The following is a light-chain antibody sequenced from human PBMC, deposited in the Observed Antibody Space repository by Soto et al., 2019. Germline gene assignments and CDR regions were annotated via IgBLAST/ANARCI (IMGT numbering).Light chain of an antibody. J-gene: IGKJ1*01. CDR2: GAS. CDR3: QQYGSSPPWK. CDR1: ESISSSY. Sequence: EIVLTESAGTLSWSPGERGTLACSAAESISSSYLAWYQQKPGQAPRLLIYGASSRATGIPDRFSGSGSGTAFTLPISRLEPEDFAVYYCQQYGSSPPWKFGQGTKVDIK. V-gene: IGKV3-20*01.